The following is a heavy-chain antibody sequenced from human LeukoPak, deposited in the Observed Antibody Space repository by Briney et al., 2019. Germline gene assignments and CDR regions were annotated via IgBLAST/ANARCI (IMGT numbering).Heavy chain of an antibody. D-gene: IGHD6-13*01. CDR3: ARGRRGDYSRKGPFDY. J-gene: IGHJ4*02. V-gene: IGHV4-39*07. Sequence: SETLSLTCTVSGGSISSSSYYWGWIRQPPGKGLEWIGSIYYSGSTCYNPSLKSRVTISVDTSKNQFSLKLSSVTAADTAVYYCARGRRGDYSRKGPFDYWGQGTPVTVSS. CDR1: GGSISSSSYY. CDR2: IYYSGST.